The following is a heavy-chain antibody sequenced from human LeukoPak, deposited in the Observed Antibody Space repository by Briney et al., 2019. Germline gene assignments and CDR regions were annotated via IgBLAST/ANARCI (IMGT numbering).Heavy chain of an antibody. CDR3: AKDGPPGSAALEH. D-gene: IGHD3-10*01. Sequence: GMHXVRQAPGXGLEGVAVICYDGSNKYYADSMKGRFTISRDNFKDTVYLQMNSLRVEDTALYYCAKDGPPGSAALEHWGQGTLVTVSS. J-gene: IGHJ1*01. CDR2: ICYDGSNK. V-gene: IGHV3-33*06. CDR1: G.